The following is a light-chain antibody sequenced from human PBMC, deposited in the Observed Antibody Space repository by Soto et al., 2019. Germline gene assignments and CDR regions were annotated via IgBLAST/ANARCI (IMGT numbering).Light chain of an antibody. V-gene: IGKV3-20*01. CDR1: QSVSNNY. CDR3: QQYGSSPPYT. J-gene: IGKJ2*01. CDR2: GSS. Sequence: EVVLTQSPGTLSLSPGERATLSCRASQSVSNNYFAWYQQKPGQAPRRLIFGSSDRATGIPDRFRGCGSGTDFTLTISRLEPEAFAVYYGQQYGSSPPYTCGQGTMLEIK.